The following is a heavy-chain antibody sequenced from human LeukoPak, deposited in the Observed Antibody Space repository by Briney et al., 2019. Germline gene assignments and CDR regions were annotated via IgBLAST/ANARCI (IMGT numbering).Heavy chain of an antibody. V-gene: IGHV1-46*01. D-gene: IGHD3-10*01. Sequence: ASVKVSCKASGYTFTSYYMHWVRQAPGQGLEWMGIINPSGGSTSYAQKFQGRVTMTRDTSTSTVYMELSSLRSEDTAVYYCARDKYGSGSYYNVGYYYMGVWGKGTTVTVSS. CDR1: GYTFTSYY. J-gene: IGHJ6*03. CDR2: INPSGGST. CDR3: ARDKYGSGSYYNVGYYYMGV.